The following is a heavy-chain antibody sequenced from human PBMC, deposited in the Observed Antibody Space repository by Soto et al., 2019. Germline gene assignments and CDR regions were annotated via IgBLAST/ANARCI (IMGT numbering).Heavy chain of an antibody. CDR3: AKEAYYYGSGSYYAYYYMDV. D-gene: IGHD3-10*01. CDR2: ISGSGGST. V-gene: IGHV3-23*01. CDR1: GFTFSSYA. Sequence: GSLRLSCAASGFTFSSYAMSWVRQAPGKGLEWVSAISGSGGSTYYADSVKGRFTISRDNSKNTLYLQMNSLRAEDTAVYYCAKEAYYYGSGSYYAYYYMDVWGKGTTVTVSS. J-gene: IGHJ6*03.